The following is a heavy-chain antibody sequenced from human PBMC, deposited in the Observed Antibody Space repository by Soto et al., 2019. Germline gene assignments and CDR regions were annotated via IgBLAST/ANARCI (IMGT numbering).Heavy chain of an antibody. CDR1: GGSISSGDYY. Sequence: SETLSLTCTVSGGSISSGDYYWSWIRQPPGKGLEWIGYIYYSGSTYYNPSLKSRVTISVDTSKNQFSLKLSSVTAADTAVYYCARALLYSSGYYNWFDPWGQGTLVTVS. V-gene: IGHV4-30-4*01. CDR2: IYYSGST. D-gene: IGHD3-22*01. CDR3: ARALLYSSGYYNWFDP. J-gene: IGHJ5*02.